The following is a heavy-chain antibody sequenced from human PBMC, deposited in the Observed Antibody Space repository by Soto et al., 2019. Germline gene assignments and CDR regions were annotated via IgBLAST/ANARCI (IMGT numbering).Heavy chain of an antibody. CDR1: GGSITTACYS. Sequence: PSERRSLTWTVSGGSITTACYSWNWVRHPPGKALEWIGYVYHTGNAYPKPSLKSRVTISLDRSKNQFSLKMTSVTAADTALYYCASRPFYYYGLDVWGQGTTVTVSS. CDR3: ASRPFYYYGLDV. V-gene: IGHV4-30-2*01. J-gene: IGHJ6*02. CDR2: VYHTGNA.